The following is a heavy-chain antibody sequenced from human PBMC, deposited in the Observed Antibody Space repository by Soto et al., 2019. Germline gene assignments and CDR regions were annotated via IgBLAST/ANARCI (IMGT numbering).Heavy chain of an antibody. CDR3: AKDASRTTTVTDY. D-gene: IGHD4-4*01. Sequence: GSLRLSCAASGFTFSSYGMHWVRQAPGKGLEWVAVISYDGSNKYYADSVKGRFTISRDNSKNTLYLQMNSLRAEDTAVYYCAKDASRTTTVTDYWGQGTLVTVSS. V-gene: IGHV3-30*18. CDR1: GFTFSSYG. J-gene: IGHJ4*02. CDR2: ISYDGSNK.